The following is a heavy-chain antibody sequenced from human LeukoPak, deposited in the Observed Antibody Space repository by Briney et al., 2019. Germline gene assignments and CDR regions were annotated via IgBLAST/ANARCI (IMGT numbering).Heavy chain of an antibody. CDR1: GGSCSGYY. Sequence: PSETLSLTCAVYGGSCSGYYWSWIRQPPGKGLEWIGEINHRGSTNYNPSLKSRVTVSVDTSKNQFSLKLHSVTAADTAVYYCARVPRSSSSVDYWGQGTLVTVSS. D-gene: IGHD6-6*01. V-gene: IGHV4-34*01. CDR3: ARVPRSSSSVDY. CDR2: INHRGST. J-gene: IGHJ4*02.